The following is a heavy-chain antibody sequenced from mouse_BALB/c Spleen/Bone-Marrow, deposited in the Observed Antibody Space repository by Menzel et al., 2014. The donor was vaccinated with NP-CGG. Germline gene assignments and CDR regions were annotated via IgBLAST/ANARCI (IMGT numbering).Heavy chain of an antibody. CDR1: GYAFSTYW. Sequence: QVQLQQSGAELVRPGSSVKISCKASGYAFSTYWMNWVKQRPGQGLEWIGQIYPGDGDTNYNGKFKGKATLTADRSSSTASMQLSSLTSEDSAVYFCARVGFSFDYWGQGTTPTVSS. CDR3: ARVGFSFDY. J-gene: IGHJ2*01. D-gene: IGHD3-2*02. V-gene: IGHV1-80*01. CDR2: IYPGDGDT.